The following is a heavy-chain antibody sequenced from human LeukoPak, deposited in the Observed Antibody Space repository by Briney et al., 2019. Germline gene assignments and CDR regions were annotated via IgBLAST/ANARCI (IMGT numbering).Heavy chain of an antibody. D-gene: IGHD2-15*01. CDR1: GFPFSSYW. CDR3: AREDGYCSGGNCYSYFDS. V-gene: IGHV3-7*01. J-gene: IGHJ4*02. Sequence: GGSLRLSCVASGFPFSSYWMTWVRQAPGKGLEWVAYIKKTGSETYYVDSVKGRFTITRDNTRNSLFLQMYSLRAEDTAVYFCAREDGYCSGGNCYSYFDSWGQGTLVTVSS. CDR2: IKKTGSET.